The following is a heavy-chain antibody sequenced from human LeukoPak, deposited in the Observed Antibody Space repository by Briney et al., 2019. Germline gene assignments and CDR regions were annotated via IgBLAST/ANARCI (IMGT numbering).Heavy chain of an antibody. D-gene: IGHD1/OR15-1a*01. J-gene: IGHJ6*03. Sequence: GGSLRLSCAASGFTFSTYSMNWVRQAPGKGLEWVAFIRYDGSNTYYADSVKGRFAISRDNSKNTLYLQMNSLRAEDTAMYYCAKRGTETTMWVYYMDVWGKGTTVTVSS. CDR3: AKRGTETTMWVYYMDV. CDR2: IRYDGSNT. CDR1: GFTFSTYS. V-gene: IGHV3-30*02.